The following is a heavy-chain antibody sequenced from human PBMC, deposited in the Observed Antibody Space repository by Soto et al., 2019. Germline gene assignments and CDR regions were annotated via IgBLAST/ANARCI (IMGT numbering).Heavy chain of an antibody. J-gene: IGHJ4*02. V-gene: IGHV1-2*02. CDR2: INPNSGVT. CDR1: GYTFTGYY. Sequence: ASVKVSCKASGYTFTGYYMHWVRQAPGQGLEWMGWINPNSGVTNYAQKFQGRVTMTRAPSISTAYKELIRLRSDDTTVYYCARVRWAAAGKKGIIAGTPDYDYWGKGTLVTVSS. D-gene: IGHD6-13*01. CDR3: ARVRWAAAGKKGIIAGTPDYDY.